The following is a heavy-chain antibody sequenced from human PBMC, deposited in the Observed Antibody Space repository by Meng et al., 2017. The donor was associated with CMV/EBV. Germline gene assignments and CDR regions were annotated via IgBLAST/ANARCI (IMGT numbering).Heavy chain of an antibody. J-gene: IGHJ6*02. Sequence: GGSLRLSCAASGFTFSSYWMHWVRQAPGKGLVWVSRINSDGSSTSYAASVKGRFTISRDNAKNTLYLQMNSLRAEDTAVYYCAKVKFWSGPLDVWGQGTTVTVSS. CDR2: INSDGSST. CDR3: AKVKFWSGPLDV. CDR1: GFTFSSYW. D-gene: IGHD3-3*01. V-gene: IGHV3-74*01.